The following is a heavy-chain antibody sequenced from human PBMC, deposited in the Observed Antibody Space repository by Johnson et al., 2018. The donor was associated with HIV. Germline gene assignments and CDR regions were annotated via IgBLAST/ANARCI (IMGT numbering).Heavy chain of an antibody. CDR1: GFTFSDYY. J-gene: IGHJ3*02. CDR3: ARDLGYYYDSSGHDAFDI. Sequence: VQLVESGGGLVKPGGSLKLSCATSGFTFSDYYMSWIRQAPGKGLEWLSYISSSGSTIYYADSVKGRFTISRDNAKNSLYLQMNSLRAEDTALYYCARDLGYYYDSSGHDAFDIWGQGTRVTVSS. V-gene: IGHV3-11*01. CDR2: ISSSGSTI. D-gene: IGHD3-22*01.